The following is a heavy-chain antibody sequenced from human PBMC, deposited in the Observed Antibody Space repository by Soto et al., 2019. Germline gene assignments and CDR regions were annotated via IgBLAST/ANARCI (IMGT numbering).Heavy chain of an antibody. CDR3: VRVKSGRYYDY. J-gene: IGHJ4*02. CDR2: IHYSGST. D-gene: IGHD1-26*01. Sequence: QLQLQESGPGLVKPSETLPLTCTVSGGSISSSSYYWGWIRQPPGKGLEWIGSIHYSGSTYYNPSLKSRVTMSADTSKNQFSLKLSSVTAADTAVYYCVRVKSGRYYDYWGQGTLVTVSS. V-gene: IGHV4-39*01. CDR1: GGSISSSSYY.